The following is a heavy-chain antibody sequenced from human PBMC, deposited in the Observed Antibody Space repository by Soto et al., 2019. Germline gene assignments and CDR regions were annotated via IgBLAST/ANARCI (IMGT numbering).Heavy chain of an antibody. J-gene: IGHJ4*02. D-gene: IGHD4-17*01. V-gene: IGHV1-18*01. Sequence: GASVKVSCKASGYTFTSYGISWVRQAPGRGLEWMGWISAYNGNTNYAQQLQGRVTMTRDTSTSTAYMELRSLRSEDTAVYYCASGRRDDTGDNDYWGQGTVLTVSS. CDR2: ISAYNGNT. CDR1: GYTFTSYG. CDR3: ASGRRDDTGDNDY.